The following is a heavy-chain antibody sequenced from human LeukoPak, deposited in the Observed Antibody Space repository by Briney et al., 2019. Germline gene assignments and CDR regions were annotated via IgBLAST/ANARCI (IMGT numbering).Heavy chain of an antibody. CDR3: ARGLTSMPPGGY. Sequence: PSETLSLTCAVYGGSFSDYYWSWIRQPPGKGLVWIGEINHSGSTNYNPSLKSRVTILVDTSKNQFSLKLSSVTAADTAVYYCARGLTSMPPGGYWGQGTLVTVSS. CDR1: GGSFSDYY. V-gene: IGHV4-34*01. D-gene: IGHD2/OR15-2a*01. J-gene: IGHJ4*02. CDR2: INHSGST.